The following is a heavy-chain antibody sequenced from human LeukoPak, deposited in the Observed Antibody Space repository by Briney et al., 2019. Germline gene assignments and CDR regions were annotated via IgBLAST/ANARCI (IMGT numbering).Heavy chain of an antibody. D-gene: IGHD5-18*01. V-gene: IGHV4-59*01. CDR1: GGSISSYY. J-gene: IGHJ6*03. CDR3: AREVRYSYGPYYYYYYMDV. CDR2: IYYSGST. Sequence: PSETLSLTCTVSGGSISSYYWCWIRQPPGKGLEWIGYIYYSGSTNYNPSLKSRVTISVDTSKNQFSLKLSSVTAADTAVYYCAREVRYSYGPYYYYYYMDVWGKGTTVTVSS.